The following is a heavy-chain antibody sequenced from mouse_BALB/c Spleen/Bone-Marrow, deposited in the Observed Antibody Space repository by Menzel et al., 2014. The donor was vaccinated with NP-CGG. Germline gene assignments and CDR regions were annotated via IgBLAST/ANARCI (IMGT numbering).Heavy chain of an antibody. CDR2: INPSNGGT. CDR1: GYTFTSYY. CDR3: TRDHYYYGSSYWYFDA. J-gene: IGHJ1*01. D-gene: IGHD1-1*01. Sequence: QVQLKQSGAELVKPGASVKLSCKASGYTFTSYYMYWVKQRPGQGLEWIGGINPSNGGTNFNEKFKSKATLTVDKSSSTAYMQLSSLTSEDSAVYYCTRDHYYYGSSYWYFDAWGAGTTVTVSS. V-gene: IGHV1S81*02.